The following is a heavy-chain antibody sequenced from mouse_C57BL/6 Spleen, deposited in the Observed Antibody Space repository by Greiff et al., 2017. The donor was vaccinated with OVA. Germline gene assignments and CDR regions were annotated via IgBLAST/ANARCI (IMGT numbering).Heavy chain of an antibody. CDR3: TKAYYGNSHFDY. V-gene: IGHV1-15*01. D-gene: IGHD2-10*01. J-gene: IGHJ2*01. Sequence: VKVVESGAELVRPGASVTLSCKASGYTFTDYEMHWVKQTPVHGLEWIGAIDPETGGTAYNQKFKGKAILTADKSSSTAYMELRSLTSEDSAVYYCTKAYYGNSHFDYWGQGTTLTVSS. CDR2: IDPETGGT. CDR1: GYTFTDYE.